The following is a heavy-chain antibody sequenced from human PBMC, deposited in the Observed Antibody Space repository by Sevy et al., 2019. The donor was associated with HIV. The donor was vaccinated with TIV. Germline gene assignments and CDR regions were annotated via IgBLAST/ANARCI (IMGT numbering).Heavy chain of an antibody. CDR2: IKSKTDSGTR. CDR3: ACGFGTSDFDH. D-gene: IGHD3-10*01. V-gene: IGHV3-15*01. J-gene: IGHJ4*02. Sequence: GGSLRLSCAASGFAFSNAWMSWVRQAPGKGLEWDARIKSKTDSGTRDFAAPVKGRFSISRDDSKNMVYLQMTSLKGEDTGVYCCACGFGTSDFDHWGQGTLVTVSS. CDR1: GFAFSNAW.